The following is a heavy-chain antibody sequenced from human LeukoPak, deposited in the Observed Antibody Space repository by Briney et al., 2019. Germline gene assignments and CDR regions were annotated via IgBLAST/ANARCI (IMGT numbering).Heavy chain of an antibody. CDR2: ISYDGSNK. Sequence: PGRSLRLSCAASGFTFSSYAMHWVRQAPGKGLEWVAVISYDGSNKYYADSVKGRFTIFRDNSKNTLYLQMNSLRAEDTAVYYCARGTGYSYGYEPDYWGQGTLVTVSS. CDR3: ARGTGYSYGYEPDY. V-gene: IGHV3-30-3*01. CDR1: GFTFSSYA. J-gene: IGHJ4*02. D-gene: IGHD5-18*01.